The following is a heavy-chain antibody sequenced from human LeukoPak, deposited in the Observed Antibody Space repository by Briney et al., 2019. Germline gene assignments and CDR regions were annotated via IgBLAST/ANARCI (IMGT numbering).Heavy chain of an antibody. J-gene: IGHJ4*02. CDR1: EFTLNYYW. CDR2: ISSDGSST. D-gene: IGHD3-22*01. Sequence: PGGSLRLSCVGSEFTLNYYWMHWVRQAPGKGLVWVSRISSDGSSTSYADSVKGRFTISRDNAKNTLYLQMNSLRAEDTAVYYCARDDITMIDYWGQGTLVTVSS. V-gene: IGHV3-74*01. CDR3: ARDDITMIDY.